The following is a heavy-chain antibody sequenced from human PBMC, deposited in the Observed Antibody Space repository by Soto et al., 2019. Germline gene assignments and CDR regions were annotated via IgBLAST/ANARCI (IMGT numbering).Heavy chain of an antibody. V-gene: IGHV1-8*01. CDR1: GCTFTSYD. J-gene: IGHJ3*02. Sequence: ASVKVSCKASGCTFTSYDINWVRQATGQGIEGMGGMNPNSGNTGYDQKFQDRVTMTTNTSTSTAYMELSSLRSEDTAVYYCARGWERITIFGGVTMDDAFDIWGQGTMVTVSS. D-gene: IGHD3-3*01. CDR3: ARGWERITIFGGVTMDDAFDI. CDR2: MNPNSGNT.